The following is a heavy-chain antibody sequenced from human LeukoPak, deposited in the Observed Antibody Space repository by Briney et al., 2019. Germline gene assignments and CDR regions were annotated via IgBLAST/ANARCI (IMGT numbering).Heavy chain of an antibody. V-gene: IGHV3-53*01. CDR2: IYSGGST. CDR3: ARGGVPAAAWGFDP. CDR1: GFTVSSNY. J-gene: IGHJ5*02. Sequence: GGSPRLSCAASGFTVSSNYMSWVRQAPGKGLEWVSVIYSGGSTYYADSVKGRFTISRDNSKNTLYLQMNSLRAEDTAVYYCARGGVPAAAWGFDPWGQGTLVTVSS. D-gene: IGHD2-2*01.